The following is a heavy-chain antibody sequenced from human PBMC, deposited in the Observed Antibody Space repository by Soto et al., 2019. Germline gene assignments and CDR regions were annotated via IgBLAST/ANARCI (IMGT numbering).Heavy chain of an antibody. CDR1: GYSFDNYW. V-gene: IGHV5-51*01. J-gene: IGHJ5*02. CDR3: GLRELGS. Sequence: GESLKISCKGSGYSFDNYWIGWVRQMPGKGLEWMGIIYPGDSDTRYSPSFKGQVTISVDKSITTAYLQWNSLKASDSAIYYCGLRELGSWGQGTLVTVSS. CDR2: IYPGDSDT. D-gene: IGHD3-16*01.